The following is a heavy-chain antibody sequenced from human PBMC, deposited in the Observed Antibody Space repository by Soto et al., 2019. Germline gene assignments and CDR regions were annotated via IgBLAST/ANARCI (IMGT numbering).Heavy chain of an antibody. CDR3: ARGYCTNGVCPYGMDV. V-gene: IGHV1-2*04. Sequence: SVKVSCKAAGYTFTGYYMHWVRQAPGQGLEWMGWINPNSGGTNYAQKFQGWVTMTRDTSISTAYMELSRLRSDDTAVYYCARGYCTNGVCPYGMDVWGQGTTVTVSS. J-gene: IGHJ6*02. CDR2: INPNSGGT. CDR1: GYTFTGYY. D-gene: IGHD2-8*01.